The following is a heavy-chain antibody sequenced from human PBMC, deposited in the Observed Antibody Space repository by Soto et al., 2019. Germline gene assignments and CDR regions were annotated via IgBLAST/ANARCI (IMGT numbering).Heavy chain of an antibody. V-gene: IGHV3-30*18. D-gene: IGHD3-10*01. CDR2: ISYDGSNK. CDR3: AKDKGEGSSIGSPLDY. Sequence: QVQLVESGGGVVQPGRSLRLSCAASGFTFSSYGMHWVRQAPGKGLEWVAVISYDGSNKYYADSVKGRFTISRDNSKNTLYLQMNCLRAEDTAVYYCAKDKGEGSSIGSPLDYWGQGTLVTVSS. J-gene: IGHJ4*02. CDR1: GFTFSSYG.